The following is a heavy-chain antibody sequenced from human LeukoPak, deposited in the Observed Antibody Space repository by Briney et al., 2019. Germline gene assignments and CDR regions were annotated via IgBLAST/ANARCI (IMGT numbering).Heavy chain of an antibody. V-gene: IGHV3-21*01. Sequence: PGGSLRLSCAASGFTFSNSAMTWVRQVPGKGLEWVSSIDYDSSHIYYAASVRGRFTIATDNARNSVYLQMNSLRVEDTAVYYCARDPLRYLRVGRYDYWGQGTLVAVSS. CDR2: IDYDSSHI. J-gene: IGHJ4*02. CDR3: ARDPLRYLRVGRYDY. CDR1: GFTFSNSA. D-gene: IGHD3-9*01.